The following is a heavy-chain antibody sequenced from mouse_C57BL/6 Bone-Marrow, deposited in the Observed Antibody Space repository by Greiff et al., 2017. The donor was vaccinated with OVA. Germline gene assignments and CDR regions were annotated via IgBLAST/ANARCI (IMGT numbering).Heavy chain of an antibody. CDR1: GYTFNSYW. D-gene: IGHD2-12*01. Sequence: QVQLQQSGAELAKPGASVKLSCKASGYTFNSYWMHWVKQRPGQGLEWIGYINPSSGYTKYNQKFKDKATLTADTSSSTAYMQLSSLTYEDSAVYYCAKLYLFAYWGQGTLVTVSA. V-gene: IGHV1-7*01. CDR3: AKLYLFAY. CDR2: INPSSGYT. J-gene: IGHJ3*01.